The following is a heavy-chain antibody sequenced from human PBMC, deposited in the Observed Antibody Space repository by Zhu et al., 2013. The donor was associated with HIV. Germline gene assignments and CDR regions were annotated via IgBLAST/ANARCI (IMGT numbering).Heavy chain of an antibody. D-gene: IGHD3-22*01. CDR2: INPNTGDT. Sequence: QVQLVQSGAEVKKPGASVKVPCKASGYTFTNYYIHWVRQAPGQGFEWMGWINPNTGDTDYAQGFQGRVILTRDTSISTAYMELNSLRSDDTAVYFCARVGYYYDSSGPFDCWGQGTLVTVSS. CDR1: GYTFTNYY. CDR3: ARVGYYYDSSGPFDC. V-gene: IGHV1-2*02. J-gene: IGHJ4*02.